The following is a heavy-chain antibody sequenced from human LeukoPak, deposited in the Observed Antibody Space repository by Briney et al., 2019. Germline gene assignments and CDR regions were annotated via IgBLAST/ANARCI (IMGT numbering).Heavy chain of an antibody. V-gene: IGHV4-59*03. Sequence: SETLSLTCTVPGDSISSYYWSWIRQPPGKGLEWIGYMYYSGSTSYNPSLKSRVTMSVDTSKNQFSLKLSSVTAADTAVYYCATIRDTAHRYWYFDLWGRGTLVIVS. D-gene: IGHD5-18*01. CDR3: ATIRDTAHRYWYFDL. CDR1: GDSISSYY. J-gene: IGHJ2*01. CDR2: MYYSGST.